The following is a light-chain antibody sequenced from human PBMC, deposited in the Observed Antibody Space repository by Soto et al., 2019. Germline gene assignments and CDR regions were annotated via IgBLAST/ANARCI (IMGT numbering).Light chain of an antibody. CDR3: QLYSGSPWT. J-gene: IGKJ1*01. Sequence: EIVLTQSPGTLSLSPGERATLSCRASQSISNKYLAWYQQETGQAPRLLIHGVSIRATGIPDRFSGSGSGTDFTLTISRLEPEDFAVYYCQLYSGSPWTFGQGTKVEIK. V-gene: IGKV3-20*01. CDR1: QSISNKY. CDR2: GVS.